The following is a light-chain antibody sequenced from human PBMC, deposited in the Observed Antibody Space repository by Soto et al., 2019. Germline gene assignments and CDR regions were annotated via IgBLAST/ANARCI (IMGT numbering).Light chain of an antibody. J-gene: IGLJ2*01. CDR1: SSDVGGYNY. CDR3: TTYRSDTTII. V-gene: IGLV2-14*01. CDR2: EVS. Sequence: QSALTQPASVSGSPGQSITISCTGTSSDVGGYNYVSWYQQHPGKAPKLIIYEVSHRPSGISNRFSGTKSGNTAALTISGLQAEDEADYYCTTYRSDTTIIFGGATKLTVL.